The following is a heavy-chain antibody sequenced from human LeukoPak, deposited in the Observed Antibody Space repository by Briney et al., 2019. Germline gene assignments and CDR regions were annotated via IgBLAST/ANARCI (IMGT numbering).Heavy chain of an antibody. J-gene: IGHJ4*02. V-gene: IGHV4-59*01. Sequence: SETLSLTCTVSGGSISSYYWSWIRQPPGKGLEWIGYIYCSGSSNYHPSLKSRVPISVDTSKNQSSLKLSSVTAADTAVYYCAREEDKGPLDYWGQGTLVTVSS. D-gene: IGHD2-15*01. CDR1: GGSISSYY. CDR2: IYCSGSS. CDR3: AREEDKGPLDY.